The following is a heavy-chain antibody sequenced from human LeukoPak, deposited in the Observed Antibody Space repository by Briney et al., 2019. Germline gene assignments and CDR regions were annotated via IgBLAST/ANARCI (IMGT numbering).Heavy chain of an antibody. Sequence: SETLSLTYTVSGGSISSSSYYWGWIRQPPGKGLEWIGSIYYSGSTYYNPSLKSRVTISVDTSKNQFSLKLSSVTAADTAVYYCGRLRRGYCSGGSCYSGRGNWFDPWGQGTLVTVSS. V-gene: IGHV4-39*01. CDR3: GRLRRGYCSGGSCYSGRGNWFDP. D-gene: IGHD2-15*01. CDR1: GGSISSSSYY. J-gene: IGHJ5*02. CDR2: IYYSGST.